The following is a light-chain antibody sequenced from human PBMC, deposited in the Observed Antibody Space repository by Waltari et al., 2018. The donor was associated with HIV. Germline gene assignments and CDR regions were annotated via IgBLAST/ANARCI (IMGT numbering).Light chain of an antibody. CDR1: NSDIGGYNY. Sequence: QSALTQPPSASGSPGQSVTISCTGTNSDIGGYNYDSWYQQHPGKVPKLMIYEVSKRHSGVLDLFAGSKSGNTASLTVSGLQAEDEADYYCSSYAGSNNLVFGGGTKLTVL. CDR2: EVS. J-gene: IGLJ2*01. V-gene: IGLV2-8*01. CDR3: SSYAGSNNLV.